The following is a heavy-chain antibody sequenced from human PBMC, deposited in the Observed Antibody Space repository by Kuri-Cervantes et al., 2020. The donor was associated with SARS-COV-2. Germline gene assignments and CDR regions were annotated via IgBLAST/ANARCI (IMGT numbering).Heavy chain of an antibody. J-gene: IGHJ4*02. D-gene: IGHD1-1*01. V-gene: IGHV3-21*01. Sequence: GESLKISCAASGFTFSSYSMNWVRQAPGKGLEWVSSISSSSSYIYYADSVKGRFTISRDNAKNSLYLQMNSLRAEDTAVYYCAREGWGSHNIYYFDYWGQGTLVTVVS. CDR3: AREGWGSHNIYYFDY. CDR1: GFTFSSYS. CDR2: ISSSSSYI.